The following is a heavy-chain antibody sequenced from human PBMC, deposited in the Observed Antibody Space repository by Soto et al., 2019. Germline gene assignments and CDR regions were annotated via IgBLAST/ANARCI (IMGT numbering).Heavy chain of an antibody. J-gene: IGHJ4*02. CDR3: ARAGPDYYGSGSYVPRDY. D-gene: IGHD3-10*01. CDR1: GYTFTSYG. V-gene: IGHV1-18*01. CDR2: ISAYNGNT. Sequence: ASVKVSCKASGYTFTSYGISWVRQAPGQGLEWMGWISAYNGNTNYAQKLQGRVTMTTDTSTSTAYMELRSLRSDDTAVYYCARAGPDYYGSGSYVPRDYWGQGTLVTVSS.